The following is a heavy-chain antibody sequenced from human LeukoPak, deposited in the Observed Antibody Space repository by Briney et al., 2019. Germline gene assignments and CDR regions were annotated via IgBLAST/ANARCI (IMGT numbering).Heavy chain of an antibody. CDR2: ISGSGGST. V-gene: IGHV3-23*01. J-gene: IGHJ3*02. D-gene: IGHD3-22*01. CDR3: AKDLPYYDRSGPQSDAFDI. Sequence: GGSLRLSCAASGFTFSSYAMSWVRQAPGKGLEWVSAISGSGGSTYYADSVKGRFTISRDNSKNTLYLQMNSLRAEDTAVYYCAKDLPYYDRSGPQSDAFDIWGQGTMVTVSS. CDR1: GFTFSSYA.